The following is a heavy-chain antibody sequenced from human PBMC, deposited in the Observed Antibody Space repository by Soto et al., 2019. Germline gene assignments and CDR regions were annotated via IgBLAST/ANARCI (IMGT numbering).Heavy chain of an antibody. CDR3: ARGDRITMIVVVPPGY. CDR1: GYTFTGYY. D-gene: IGHD3-22*01. CDR2: INPNSGGT. V-gene: IGHV1-2*02. J-gene: IGHJ4*02. Sequence: ASVKVSCKASGYTFTGYYMHWVRQAPGQGLEWMGWINPNSGGTNYAQKFQGRVTMTRDTSISTAYMELSRLRSDDTAVYYCARGDRITMIVVVPPGYWGQRTLVSVSS.